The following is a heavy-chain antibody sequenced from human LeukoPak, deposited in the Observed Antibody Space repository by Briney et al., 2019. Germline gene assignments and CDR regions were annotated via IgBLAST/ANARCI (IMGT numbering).Heavy chain of an antibody. CDR1: GFTFSSYW. CDR3: ARVYGDYAIDY. Sequence: GGSLRLSRAASGFTFSSYWMSWIRKAPGKGLEWVSYISSRGSSTKDADSVKGRFTISRDNAKNSLYLQMNSLRAEDTAVYYCARVYGDYAIDYWGQGTLVTVSS. V-gene: IGHV3-11*04. D-gene: IGHD4-17*01. J-gene: IGHJ4*02. CDR2: ISSRGSST.